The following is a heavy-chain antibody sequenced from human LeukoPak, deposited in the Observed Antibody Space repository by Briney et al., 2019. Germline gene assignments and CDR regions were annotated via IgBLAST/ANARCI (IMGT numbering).Heavy chain of an antibody. J-gene: IGHJ6*02. CDR1: GFTFSSYW. CDR2: IKQDGSEK. CDR3: GMAMDV. V-gene: IGHV3-7*05. D-gene: IGHD5-24*01. Sequence: PGRSLRLSCSGSGFTFSSYWMSWVRQAPGKGLEWVANIKQDGSEKYYVDSVKGRFTISRDNAKNSLYLQMSSLRAEDTAVYYCGMAMDVWGRGTTVTVSS.